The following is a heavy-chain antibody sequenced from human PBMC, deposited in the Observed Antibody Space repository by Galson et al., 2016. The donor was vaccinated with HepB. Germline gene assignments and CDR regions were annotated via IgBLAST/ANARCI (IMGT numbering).Heavy chain of an antibody. CDR3: ARGSVYCGDDCFSERFDP. J-gene: IGHJ5*02. CDR1: GYTFINYA. Sequence: SVKVSCKASGYTFINYAISWVRQAPGQGLEWMGWINPYNGHTRYAQKLQGRVTMTTDTSTTKVYMELGSLTSDDTAVYFCARGSVYCGDDCFSERFDPWGRGTLVTVSS. CDR2: INPYNGHT. D-gene: IGHD2-21*02. V-gene: IGHV1-18*04.